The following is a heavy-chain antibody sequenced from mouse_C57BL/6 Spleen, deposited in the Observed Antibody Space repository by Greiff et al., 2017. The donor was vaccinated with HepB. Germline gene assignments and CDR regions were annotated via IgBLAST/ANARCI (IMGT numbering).Heavy chain of an antibody. J-gene: IGHJ3*01. CDR2: INPNNGGT. V-gene: IGHV1-18*01. D-gene: IGHD1-1*01. CDR3: ARGVSYYGISSFAY. Sequence: EVQLQQSGPELVKPGASVKIPCKASGYTFTDYNMDWVKQSHGKSLEWIGDINPNNGGTIYNQKFKGKATLTVDKSSSTAYMELRSLTSEDTAVYSCARGVSYYGISSFAYWGQGTLVTVSA. CDR1: GYTFTDYN.